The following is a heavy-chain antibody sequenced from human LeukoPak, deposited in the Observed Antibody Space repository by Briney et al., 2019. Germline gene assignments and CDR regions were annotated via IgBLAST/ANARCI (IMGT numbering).Heavy chain of an antibody. CDR2: IYYSGST. D-gene: IGHD5-18*01. CDR1: GGSISSSSYY. CDR3: ARATEGCSYGYPPFDY. J-gene: IGHJ4*02. Sequence: PSETLSLTCTVSGGSISSSSYYWGWIRQPPGKGLEWIGSIYYSGSTYYNPSLKSRVTISVDTSKNQFSLKLSSVTAADTAVYYCARATEGCSYGYPPFDYWGQGTLVTVSS. V-gene: IGHV4-39*01.